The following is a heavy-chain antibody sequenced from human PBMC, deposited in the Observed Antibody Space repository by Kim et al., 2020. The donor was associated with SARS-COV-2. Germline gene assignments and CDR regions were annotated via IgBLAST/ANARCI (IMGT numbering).Heavy chain of an antibody. V-gene: IGHV1-18*01. Sequence: ASVKVSCKASGYSFPTYGISWVRQAPGQGLEWMGWISGYKGNTNYAQKFQGRVTLTRDTSTNTAYMELGSLRYDDTAVYFCARDWDQLPTYYFDYWGQGTLVTVSS. CDR3: ARDWDQLPTYYFDY. D-gene: IGHD2-2*01. J-gene: IGHJ4*02. CDR1: GYSFPTYG. CDR2: ISGYKGNT.